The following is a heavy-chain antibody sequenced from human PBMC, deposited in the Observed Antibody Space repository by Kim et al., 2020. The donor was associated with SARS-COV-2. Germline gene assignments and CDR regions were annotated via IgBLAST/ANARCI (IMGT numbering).Heavy chain of an antibody. J-gene: IGHJ2*01. D-gene: IGHD2-21*02. CDR3: ARVVYCGGDCYRDWYFDL. CDR2: IYYSGST. CDR1: GGSISSYY. Sequence: SETLSLTCTVSGGSISSYYWSWIRQPPGKGLEWIGYIYYSGSTNYNPSLKSRVTISVDTSKNQFSLKLSSVTAADTAVYYCARVVYCGGDCYRDWYFDLWGRGTLVTVSS. V-gene: IGHV4-59*01.